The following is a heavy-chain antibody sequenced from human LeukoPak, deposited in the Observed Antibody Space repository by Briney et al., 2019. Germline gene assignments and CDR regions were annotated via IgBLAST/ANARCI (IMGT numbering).Heavy chain of an antibody. CDR3: AKDLRSNPVYYFDY. J-gene: IGHJ4*02. V-gene: IGHV3-23*01. CDR1: GFTFSSYA. CDR2: ISTSGDST. D-gene: IGHD4-11*01. Sequence: PGGSLRLSCAASGFTFSSYAMSWVRQAPGKGLEWVSGISTSGDSTYYADSVKGRFTISRDNSKNTLYLQMNSLRAEDTAVYYCAKDLRSNPVYYFDYWGQGTLVTVSS.